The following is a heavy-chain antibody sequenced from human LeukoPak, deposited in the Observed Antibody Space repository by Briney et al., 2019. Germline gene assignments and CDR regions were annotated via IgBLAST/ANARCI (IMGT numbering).Heavy chain of an antibody. J-gene: IGHJ6*03. V-gene: IGHV4-31*03. Sequence: SETLSLTCTVSGDSISSGTYYWSWIRHFPGKGLEWIGYIYRRGSAYSNPSLKSRVAMSVDTSKNQLSLNLSSVTAADTAVYFCARDLGTAYYYYFDVWGKGTAVTV. D-gene: IGHD3-16*01. CDR2: IYRRGSA. CDR3: ARDLGTAYYYYFDV. CDR1: GDSISSGTYY.